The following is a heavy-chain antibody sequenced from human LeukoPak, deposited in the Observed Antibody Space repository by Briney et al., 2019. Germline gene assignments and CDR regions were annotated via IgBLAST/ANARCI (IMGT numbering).Heavy chain of an antibody. CDR1: GGSVSSGSYY. CDR3: ARDVLDGDYFDY. Sequence: PSETLSLTCTVSGGSVSSGSYYWSWIRQPPGKGLEWIGYIYYSGSTNYNPSLKSRVTISVDTSKNQFSLKPSSVTAADTAVYHCARDVLDGDYFDYWGQGTLVTVSS. CDR2: IYYSGST. J-gene: IGHJ4*02. V-gene: IGHV4-61*01. D-gene: IGHD4-17*01.